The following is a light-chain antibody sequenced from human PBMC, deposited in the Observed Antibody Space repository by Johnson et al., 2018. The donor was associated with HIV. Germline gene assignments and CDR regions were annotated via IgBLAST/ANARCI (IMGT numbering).Light chain of an antibody. V-gene: IGLV1-51*02. CDR2: ENN. J-gene: IGLJ1*01. Sequence: QPVLTQPPSVSAAPGQKVTISCSGSSSNIGNNYVSWYQQFPGTAPKLLIYENNKRPSGIPDRFSDSKSGTSATMGITGLQTGDEADYYCGPWDNSLRTGFFRTVTKVTVL. CDR1: SSNIGNNY. CDR3: GPWDNSLRTGF.